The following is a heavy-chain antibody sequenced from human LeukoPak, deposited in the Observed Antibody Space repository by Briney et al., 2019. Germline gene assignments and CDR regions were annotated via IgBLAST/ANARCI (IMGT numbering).Heavy chain of an antibody. CDR3: ARGAAAGTWDY. J-gene: IGHJ4*02. D-gene: IGHD6-13*01. V-gene: IGHV3-21*01. CDR1: GFTFSNAW. Sequence: AGGSLRLSCEGSGFTFSNAWMTWVRQAPGKGLEWVSSISSSSSYIYCADSVKGRFTISRDNAKNSLYLQMNSLRAENTAVYYCARGAAAGTWDYWGQGTLVTVSS. CDR2: ISSSSSYI.